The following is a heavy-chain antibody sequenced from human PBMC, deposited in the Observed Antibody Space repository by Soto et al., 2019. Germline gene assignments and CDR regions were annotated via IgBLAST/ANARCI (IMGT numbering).Heavy chain of an antibody. CDR2: IIPIFGTA. D-gene: IGHD5-18*01. Sequence: VKVAYKASGGPLISYAIIWVRQSPGQGLERMGGIIPIFGTANYAQKFQGRVTITADKSTSTAYMELSSLRSEDTAVYYCAIRGYSYSSQYYYYYGMDVWGHGTTVTV. J-gene: IGHJ6*02. V-gene: IGHV1-69*06. CDR1: GGPLISYA. CDR3: AIRGYSYSSQYYYYYGMDV.